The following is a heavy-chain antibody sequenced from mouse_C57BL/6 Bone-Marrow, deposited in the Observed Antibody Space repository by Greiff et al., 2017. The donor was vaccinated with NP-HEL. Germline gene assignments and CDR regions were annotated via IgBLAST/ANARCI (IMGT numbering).Heavy chain of an antibody. CDR1: GFTFTDYY. CDR2: IRNKANGYTT. Sequence: EVQLVESGGGLVQPGGSLSLSCAASGFTFTDYYMSWVRQPPGKALEWLGFIRNKANGYTTEYSASVKGRFTISRDNSQSILYLQMNALRAEDSATYYCARYNWAVFDYWGQGTTLTVSS. J-gene: IGHJ2*01. CDR3: ARYNWAVFDY. D-gene: IGHD4-1*01. V-gene: IGHV7-3*01.